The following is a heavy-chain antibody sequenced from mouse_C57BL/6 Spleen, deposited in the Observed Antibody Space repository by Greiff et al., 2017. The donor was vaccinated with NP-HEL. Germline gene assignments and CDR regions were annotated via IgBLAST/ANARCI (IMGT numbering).Heavy chain of an antibody. CDR2: IHPNSGST. D-gene: IGHD2-5*01. Sequence: VQLQQSGAELVKPGASVKLSCKASGYTFTSYWMHWVKQRPGQGLEWIGMIHPNSGSTNYNEKFKSKATLTVDKSSSTAYMQLSSLTSEDSAVYYCARYYSNSYWYFAVWGTGTTVTVSS. CDR3: ARYYSNSYWYFAV. V-gene: IGHV1-64*01. J-gene: IGHJ1*03. CDR1: GYTFTSYW.